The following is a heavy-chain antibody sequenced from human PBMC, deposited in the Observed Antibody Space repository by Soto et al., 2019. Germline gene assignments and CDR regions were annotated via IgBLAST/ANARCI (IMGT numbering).Heavy chain of an antibody. J-gene: IGHJ4*02. V-gene: IGHV3-23*01. Sequence: VHLLESGGGLLQPGGSLRLSCAASRFTFSSFAMSWVRQAPGKGLEWVSAISGNGGSTYYADSVKGRFTISRDNSKNTLFLQMNSLRADDTVIYYCAKENLGAPYFDSWGRGTLVSVSS. CDR3: AKENLGAPYFDS. CDR1: RFTFSSFA. CDR2: ISGNGGST. D-gene: IGHD1-26*01.